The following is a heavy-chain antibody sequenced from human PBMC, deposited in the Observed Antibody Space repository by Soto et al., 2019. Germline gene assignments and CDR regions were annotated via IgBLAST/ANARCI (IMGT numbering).Heavy chain of an antibody. CDR3: ARSRFVMPDCGGDCYSHWYFDL. D-gene: IGHD2-21*02. J-gene: IGHJ2*01. V-gene: IGHV4-4*02. Sequence: QVQLQESGPGLVKPSGTLSLTCAVSGGSISSSNWWSWVRQPPGKGLEWIGEIYHSGSTNYNPSLKSRVTISVDKSENQFSLKLSSVTAADTAVYYCARSRFVMPDCGGDCYSHWYFDLWGRGTLVTVSS. CDR2: IYHSGST. CDR1: GGSISSSNW.